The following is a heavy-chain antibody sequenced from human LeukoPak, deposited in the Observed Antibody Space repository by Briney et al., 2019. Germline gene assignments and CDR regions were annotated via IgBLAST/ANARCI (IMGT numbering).Heavy chain of an antibody. CDR3: ARASTVVTHFDY. V-gene: IGHV1-46*01. CDR1: GYTFTSYY. D-gene: IGHD4-23*01. Sequence: ASVKVSCKASGYTFTSYYMHWVRQAPGQGLEWMGIINPSGGSTSYAQKFQGRATMTRDTSISTAYMELSRLRSDDTAVYYCARASTVVTHFDYWGQGTLVTVSS. J-gene: IGHJ4*02. CDR2: INPSGGST.